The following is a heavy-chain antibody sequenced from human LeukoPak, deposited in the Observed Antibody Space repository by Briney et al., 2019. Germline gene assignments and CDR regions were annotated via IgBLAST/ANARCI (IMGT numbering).Heavy chain of an antibody. V-gene: IGHV1-69*05. D-gene: IGHD3-10*01. CDR3: ARDRSGSYYRD. CDR1: EYTFFSYD. J-gene: IGHJ4*02. Sequence: SVKVSCKASEYTFFSYDINWVRQAPGQGLEWMGGIIPIFGTANYAQKFQGRVTITTDESTSTAYMELSSLRSEDTAVYYCARDRSGSYYRDWGQGTLVTVSS. CDR2: IIPIFGTA.